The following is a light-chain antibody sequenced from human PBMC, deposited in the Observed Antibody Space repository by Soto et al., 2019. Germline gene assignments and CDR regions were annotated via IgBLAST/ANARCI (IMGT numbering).Light chain of an antibody. CDR3: HQDVSSVT. Sequence: EIVLTQSPGSLSLSPGERATLSCRASQSVDSSFFAWYQQKPGQAPRLLIYGASNRATGIPDRFSGRGSGTDFTLTIIKLEPEDFAVYYCHQDVSSVTLGQGTKVEIK. CDR2: GAS. CDR1: QSVDSSF. V-gene: IGKV3-20*01. J-gene: IGKJ1*01.